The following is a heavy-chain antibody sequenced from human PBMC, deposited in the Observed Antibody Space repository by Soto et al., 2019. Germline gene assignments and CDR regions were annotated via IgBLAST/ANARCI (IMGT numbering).Heavy chain of an antibody. CDR2: IWYDGSNK. CDR1: GFTFSSYG. J-gene: IGHJ6*02. CDR3: ARDGGEDSSGYYPLYYYYYGMDV. D-gene: IGHD3-22*01. Sequence: GGSLRLSCAASGFTFSSYGMHWVRQAPGKGLEWVAVIWYDGSNKYYADSVKGRFTISRGNSKNTLYLQMNSLRAEDTAVYYCARDGGEDSSGYYPLYYYYYGMDVWGQGTTVTVSS. V-gene: IGHV3-33*01.